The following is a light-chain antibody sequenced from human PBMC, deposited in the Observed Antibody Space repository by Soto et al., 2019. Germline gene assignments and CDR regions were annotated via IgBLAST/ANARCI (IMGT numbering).Light chain of an antibody. V-gene: IGLV3-9*01. CDR1: NIGSKN. J-gene: IGLJ3*02. CDR2: RDT. CDR3: QVWDSSTVV. Sequence: SYELTQPLSVSVALGQTARITCGGNNIGSKNVHWYQLNPGQAPVLVIYRDTNRPSGIPERFSGSNSGNTATLAISGAQVGDDADYYCQVWDSSTVVFGGGIQLTVL.